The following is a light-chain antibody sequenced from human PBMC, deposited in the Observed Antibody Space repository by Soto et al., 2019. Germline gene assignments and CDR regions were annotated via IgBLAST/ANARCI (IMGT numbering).Light chain of an antibody. CDR3: QNGYFAPYS. CDR2: SAS. Sequence: DIQMTQSPSSVSASIGDTVIITCRASEDINVYLNWYQHKPGEVPKLLIYSASTLHSGVPSRFTGSGSEKDFTLTIRGLQPEDFATYYCQNGYFAPYSFGQGTKVEI. J-gene: IGKJ2*03. CDR1: EDINVY. V-gene: IGKV1-39*01.